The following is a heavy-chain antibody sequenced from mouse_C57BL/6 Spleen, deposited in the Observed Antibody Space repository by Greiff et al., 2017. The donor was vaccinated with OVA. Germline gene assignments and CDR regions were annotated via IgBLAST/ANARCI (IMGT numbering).Heavy chain of an antibody. D-gene: IGHD3-1*01. J-gene: IGHJ4*01. CDR1: GYAFSSSW. Sequence: VQLQQSGPELVKPGASVKISCKASGYAFSSSWMNWVKQRPGKGLEWIGRIYPGDGDTNYNGKFKGKAALTADKSSSTAYMQLSSLTSEDSAVYFCARKGLSTYYAMDYWGQGTSVTVSS. CDR3: ARKGLSTYYAMDY. V-gene: IGHV1-82*01. CDR2: IYPGDGDT.